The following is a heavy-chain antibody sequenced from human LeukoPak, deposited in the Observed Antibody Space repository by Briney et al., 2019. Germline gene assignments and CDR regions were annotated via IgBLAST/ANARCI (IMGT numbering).Heavy chain of an antibody. CDR3: AKVYSIVVVPAARDAFDI. D-gene: IGHD2-2*01. CDR1: GFTFSSYG. CDR2: IWYDGSNK. V-gene: IGHV3-30*02. Sequence: GGSLRLSCAASGFTFSSYGMHWVRQAPGKGLEWVAVIWYDGSNKYYADSVKGRFTISRDNSKNTLYLQMNSLRAEDTAVYYCAKVYSIVVVPAARDAFDIWGQGTMVTVSS. J-gene: IGHJ3*02.